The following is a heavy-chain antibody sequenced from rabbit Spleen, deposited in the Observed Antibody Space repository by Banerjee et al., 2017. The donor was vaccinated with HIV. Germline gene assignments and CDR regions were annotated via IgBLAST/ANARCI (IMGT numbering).Heavy chain of an antibody. CDR1: GFSFSSGYD. V-gene: IGHV1S45*01. Sequence: QEQLEESGGDLVKPGASLTLTYTASGFSFSSGYDMSWVRQAPGKGLEWITYIYTGTGGTYYASWANGRFSISRTSSTTVTLQMTSLTAADTATYFCARDYSYGYADWIYFGLWGQGTLVTVS. CDR2: IYTGTGGT. D-gene: IGHD6-1*01. CDR3: ARDYSYGYADWIYFGL. J-gene: IGHJ4*01.